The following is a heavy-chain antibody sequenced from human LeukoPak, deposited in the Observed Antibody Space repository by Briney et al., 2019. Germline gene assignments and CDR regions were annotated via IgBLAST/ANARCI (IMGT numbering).Heavy chain of an antibody. D-gene: IGHD6-13*01. V-gene: IGHV3-30-3*01. J-gene: IGHJ4*02. CDR3: ARSRKSVGSPLAAAGNYFDY. CDR2: ISYDGSNK. Sequence: GRSLRLSCAASGFTFSSYAMHWVRQAPGKGLEWVAVISYDGSNKYYADSVKGRFTISRDNSKNTLYLQMNSLRAEDTAVYYCARSRKSVGSPLAAAGNYFDYWGQGTLVTVSS. CDR1: GFTFSSYA.